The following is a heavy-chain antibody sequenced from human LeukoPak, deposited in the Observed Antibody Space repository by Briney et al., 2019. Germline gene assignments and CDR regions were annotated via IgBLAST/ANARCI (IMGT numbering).Heavy chain of an antibody. V-gene: IGHV4-59*01. D-gene: IGHD4-17*01. CDR1: GGSISSYY. CDR2: IYYSGST. CDR3: ARVNGDYYYYYYMDV. J-gene: IGHJ6*03. Sequence: SETLSLTCTVSGGSISSYYWSWIQQPPGKGLEWIGYIYYSGSTNYNPSLKSRVTISVDTSKNQFSLKLSSVTAADTAVYYCARVNGDYYYYYYMDVWGKGTTVTVSS.